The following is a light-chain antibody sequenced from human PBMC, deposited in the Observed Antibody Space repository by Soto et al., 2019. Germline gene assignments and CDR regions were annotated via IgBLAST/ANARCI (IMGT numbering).Light chain of an antibody. CDR1: QGIRNY. V-gene: IGKV1-27*01. CDR2: TAS. CDR3: QKYSGPPYT. Sequence: DIQMTQSPSSLSASVGDRVTITCRASQGIRNYLAWYQHKPGKVPKLLIYTASTLQSGVPSRFSGSGSGTDFTLTISSLQPEDVATYYCQKYSGPPYTFGQGTNLEIK. J-gene: IGKJ2*01.